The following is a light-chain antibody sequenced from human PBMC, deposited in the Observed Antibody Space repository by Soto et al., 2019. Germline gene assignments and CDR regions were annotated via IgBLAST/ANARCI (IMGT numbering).Light chain of an antibody. Sequence: AIQMTQSPSSLSASVGDRVTITCRESQGIRSELGWYQQKPGKAPNLLIYTASTLQSGVPSRFSGSGSGTDFTLTISSLQPEDFATYYCQQLNSYPRITFGQGTRLEIK. CDR1: QGIRSE. CDR3: QQLNSYPRIT. V-gene: IGKV1-6*01. CDR2: TAS. J-gene: IGKJ5*01.